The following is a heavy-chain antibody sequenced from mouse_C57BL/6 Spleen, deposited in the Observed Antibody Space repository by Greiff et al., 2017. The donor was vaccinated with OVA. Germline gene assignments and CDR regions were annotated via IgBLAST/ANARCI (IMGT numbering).Heavy chain of an antibody. CDR3: ARGGSYYGSSYWYFDV. J-gene: IGHJ1*03. Sequence: VKLQESGAELMKPGASVKLSCKATGYTFTGYWIEWVKQRPGHGLEWIGEILPGSGSTNYNEKFKGKATFTADTSSNTADMQLSSLTTEDSAIYYGARGGSYYGSSYWYFDVWGTGTTVTVSS. CDR2: ILPGSGST. D-gene: IGHD1-1*01. CDR1: GYTFTGYW. V-gene: IGHV1-9*01.